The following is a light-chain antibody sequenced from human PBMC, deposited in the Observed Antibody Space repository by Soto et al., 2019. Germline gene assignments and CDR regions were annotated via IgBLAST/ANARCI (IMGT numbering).Light chain of an antibody. Sequence: QSVLTQPPSASGTPGQRVTISCSGSSSNIGANTVSWYQHVPGTAPKLLFYVDSQRPSGVPDRFSGSKSGTSASLAISGLRSEDEADYYCAAWDDCLNGYVLGTGTKLTVL. CDR3: AAWDDCLNGYV. V-gene: IGLV1-44*01. J-gene: IGLJ1*01. CDR2: VDS. CDR1: SSNIGANT.